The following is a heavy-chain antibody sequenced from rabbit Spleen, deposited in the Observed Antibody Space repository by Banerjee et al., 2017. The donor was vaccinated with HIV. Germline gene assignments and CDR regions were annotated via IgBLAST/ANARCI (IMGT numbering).Heavy chain of an antibody. D-gene: IGHD4-2*01. CDR3: ARGGYGGHIYAMGL. J-gene: IGHJ4*01. CDR1: GFSFSSSYY. V-gene: IGHV1S45*01. CDR2: IYTSSGIT. Sequence: QEQLEESGGALVKPEGSLTLTCTASGFSFSSSYYMYWVRQAPGKGLEWIACIYTSSGITWCENWAKGRFTIAETSSTTVTLQMTSLTDADTATYFFARGGYGGHIYAMGLWGPGTLVTVS.